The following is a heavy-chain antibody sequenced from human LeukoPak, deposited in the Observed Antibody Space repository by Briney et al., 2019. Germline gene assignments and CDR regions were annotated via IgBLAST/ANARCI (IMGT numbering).Heavy chain of an antibody. D-gene: IGHD3-10*01. CDR3: ARGIDYGSGSYPSEIDY. Sequence: PGGSLRLSCAASGFTFSSYSMNWVRQAPGKGLEWVSSISSSSSYIYYADSVKGRFTISRDSAKNSLCLQMNSLRAEDTAVYYCARGIDYGSGSYPSEIDYWGQGTLVTVSS. V-gene: IGHV3-21*01. CDR1: GFTFSSYS. J-gene: IGHJ4*02. CDR2: ISSSSSYI.